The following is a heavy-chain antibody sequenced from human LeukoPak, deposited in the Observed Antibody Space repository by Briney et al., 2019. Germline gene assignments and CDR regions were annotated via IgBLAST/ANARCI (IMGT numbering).Heavy chain of an antibody. J-gene: IGHJ6*03. D-gene: IGHD3-10*01. V-gene: IGHV1-2*02. CDR1: GYTFTGYY. Sequence: ASVNVSCKASGYTFTGYYMHWVRQAPGQGLECMGWINPNSGGTNYAQKFQGRVTMTRDTSISTAYMELSRLRSDDTAVYYCARGYGSGSSTFSYYYYYYMDVWGKGTTVTISS. CDR3: ARGYGSGSSTFSYYYYYYMDV. CDR2: INPNSGGT.